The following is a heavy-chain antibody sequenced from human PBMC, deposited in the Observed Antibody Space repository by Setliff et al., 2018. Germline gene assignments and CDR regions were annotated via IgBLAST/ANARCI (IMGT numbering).Heavy chain of an antibody. Sequence: GASVKVSCKASGYTFTSYAMHWVRQAPGQRLEWMGRINAGNGNTKYSQKFQGRVTITRDTSASTAYMELSSLRSEDTAVYYCARVERFGELADYWGQGTLVTVSS. CDR3: ARVERFGELADY. CDR2: INAGNGNT. V-gene: IGHV1-3*01. CDR1: GYTFTSYA. J-gene: IGHJ4*02. D-gene: IGHD3-10*01.